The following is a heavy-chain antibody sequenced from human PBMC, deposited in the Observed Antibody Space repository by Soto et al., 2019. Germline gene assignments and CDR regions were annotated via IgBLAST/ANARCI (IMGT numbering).Heavy chain of an antibody. CDR1: GFTFSTYT. Sequence: GSLLLSGGVSGFTFSTYTMDWVRQAPGKGLECLSLIRGSGSGTYYEDSVKGRFTISRENSENTLYLQMKSLRAEDTAVYYCAKHQGNTIVGASRGFAHWGQGSLVIVTS. CDR2: IRGSGSGT. CDR3: AKHQGNTIVGASRGFAH. J-gene: IGHJ4*01. V-gene: IGHV3-23*01. D-gene: IGHD1-26*01.